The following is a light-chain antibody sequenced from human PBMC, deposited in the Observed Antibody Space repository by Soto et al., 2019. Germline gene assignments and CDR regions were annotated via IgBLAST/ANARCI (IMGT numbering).Light chain of an antibody. V-gene: IGLV1-40*01. J-gene: IGLJ1*01. CDR1: SSNIGAGYD. CDR3: QPYDSSLSGYV. Sequence: QAVVTQPPSVSGAPGQRVTISCTGSSSNIGAGYDVHWYQQLPGTAPKLLIYGNSNRPSGVPDRFSGSKSGTSASLAITGLQAEDEADYYCQPYDSSLSGYVFGTGTKVTVL. CDR2: GNS.